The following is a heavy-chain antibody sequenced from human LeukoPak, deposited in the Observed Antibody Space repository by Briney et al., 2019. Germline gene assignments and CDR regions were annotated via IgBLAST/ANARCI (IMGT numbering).Heavy chain of an antibody. CDR2: ISAYNGNT. CDR1: GYTFTSYG. Sequence: GASEKVSCKASGYTFTSYGISWVRQAPGQGLEWMGWISAYNGNTNYAQKLQGRVTMTTDTSTSTAYMELRSLRSDDTAVYYCAREGTGYSGSYSAIEYWGQGTLVTVSS. CDR3: AREGTGYSGSYSAIEY. J-gene: IGHJ4*02. V-gene: IGHV1-18*01. D-gene: IGHD1-26*01.